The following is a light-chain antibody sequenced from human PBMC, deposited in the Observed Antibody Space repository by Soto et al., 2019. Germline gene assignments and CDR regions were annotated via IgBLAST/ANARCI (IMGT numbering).Light chain of an antibody. CDR1: QSIGSN. J-gene: IGKJ1*01. Sequence: EIVMTQSPATLSVSPGERATLSCRASQSIGSNLAWYQQKPGQAPRLLIYGAFTRATGIPASFSGSGSGTEFTLTINSLQSEDFAVYYCQQSTNWPHTFGQGTKVDIK. CDR2: GAF. V-gene: IGKV3-15*01. CDR3: QQSTNWPHT.